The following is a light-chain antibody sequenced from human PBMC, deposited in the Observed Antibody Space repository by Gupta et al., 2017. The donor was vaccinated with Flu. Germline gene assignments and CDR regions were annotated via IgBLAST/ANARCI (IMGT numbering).Light chain of an antibody. CDR3: QSYDSSLSAHVV. V-gene: IGLV1-40*01. CDR2: GNS. CDR1: SSNIGAGYD. J-gene: IGLJ2*01. Sequence: QSVLPQPPPASAAPRQSVTISYTGSSSNIGAGYDVHWNQQLPGTAPNLLNYGNSDRPAGVPDRFSGSKSGTSASLAITGLQAEDEADYYCQSYDSSLSAHVVFGGGTKLTVL.